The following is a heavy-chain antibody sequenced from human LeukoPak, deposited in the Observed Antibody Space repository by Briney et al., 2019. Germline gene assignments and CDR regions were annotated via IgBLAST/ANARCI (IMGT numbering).Heavy chain of an antibody. J-gene: IGHJ4*02. CDR1: GFSVSGNY. CDR3: ARAPHFFDTSGSRYYFDY. V-gene: IGHV3-53*01. CDR2: IYSDDST. D-gene: IGHD3-22*01. Sequence: GGSLRLSCAASGFSVSGNYMSWVRQAPGKGLEWVSVIYSDDSTYYADSVKGRFTISRDNSKNTLYLQMNSLRTEDTAVYYCARAPHFFDTSGSRYYFDYWGQGALVTVSS.